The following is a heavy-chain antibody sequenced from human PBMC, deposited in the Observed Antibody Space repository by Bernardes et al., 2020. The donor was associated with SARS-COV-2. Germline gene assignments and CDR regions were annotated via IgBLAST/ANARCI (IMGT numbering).Heavy chain of an antibody. Sequence: GGYLSRSCAASGFTFSRSAMSWVRPAPGKGLEWVSAISGRGGNIYYTDSVKGRFTVSRDNSKNTMYLQMSGLRAEDTAVYYCAKARFEDSTHYYDYWGQGTQVTVSS. CDR1: GFTFSRSA. J-gene: IGHJ4*02. CDR2: ISGRGGNI. CDR3: AKARFEDSTHYYDY. D-gene: IGHD3-22*01. V-gene: IGHV3-23*01.